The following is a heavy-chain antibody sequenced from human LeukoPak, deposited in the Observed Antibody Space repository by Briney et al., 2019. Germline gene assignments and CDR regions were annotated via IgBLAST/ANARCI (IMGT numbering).Heavy chain of an antibody. J-gene: IGHJ4*02. CDR1: XDXVXXXXXA. CDR2: TYYRSKLYN. V-gene: IGHV6-1*01. D-gene: IGHD7-27*01. Sequence: SQTLSLTCAISXDXVXXXXXAXNXIXXXXXXXXXXXXXTYYRSKLYNDYAVSVKSRITINPDTSKNQFSLQLNSVTPEDTAVYYCARGWGFGGYYFDYWGQGTLVTVSS. CDR3: ARGWGFGGYYFDY.